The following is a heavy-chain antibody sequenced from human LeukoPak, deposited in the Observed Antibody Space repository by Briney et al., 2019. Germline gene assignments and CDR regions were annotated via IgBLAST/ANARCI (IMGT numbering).Heavy chain of an antibody. CDR2: ISSSGSTI. V-gene: IGHV3-48*03. CDR1: GFTFSSYE. D-gene: IGHD3-9*01. J-gene: IGHJ4*02. Sequence: GGSLRLSCAVSGFTFSSYEMNWVRQAPGKGLEWVSYISSSGSTIYYADSVKGRFTISRDNAKNSLYLQMNSLRAEDTAVYYCARDTYFDWSAENNFDYWGQGTLVTVSS. CDR3: ARDTYFDWSAENNFDY.